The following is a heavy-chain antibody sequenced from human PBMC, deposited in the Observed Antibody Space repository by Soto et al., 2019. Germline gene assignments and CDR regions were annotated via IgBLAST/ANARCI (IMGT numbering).Heavy chain of an antibody. D-gene: IGHD1-26*01. V-gene: IGHV1-69*01. CDR1: GGPFSSYT. CDR2: FIPIFGTS. CDR3: AGTLGSGNIYRFF. Sequence: QVQLVQSGAEVKKPGSSVKVSCKASGGPFSSYTFTWVRQAPGEGLEWVGGFIPIFGTSNYAQRFQGRVTITADESTRTVYMEVNNHTSEDTAFYYCAGTLGSGNIYRFFWGQGTRLTVSS. J-gene: IGHJ4*02.